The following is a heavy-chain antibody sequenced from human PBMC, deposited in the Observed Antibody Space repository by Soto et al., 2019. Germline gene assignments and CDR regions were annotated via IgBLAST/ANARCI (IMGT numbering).Heavy chain of an antibody. V-gene: IGHV1-69*08. CDR3: ARELGYDGSGIYPEPDWYFDL. J-gene: IGHJ2*01. D-gene: IGHD3-10*01. CDR1: GGTFSSYT. Sequence: QVQLVQSGAEVKKPGSSVKVSCKASGGTFSSYTISWVRQAPGQGLEWMGRIIPILGIANYAQKFQGRVTITADKSTNTAYMELSSLRSEDTAAYFCARELGYDGSGIYPEPDWYFDLWGCGTLVTVSS. CDR2: IIPILGIA.